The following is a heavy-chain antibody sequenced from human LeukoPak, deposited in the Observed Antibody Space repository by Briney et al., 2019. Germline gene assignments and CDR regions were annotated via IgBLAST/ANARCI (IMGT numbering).Heavy chain of an antibody. J-gene: IGHJ6*02. CDR3: ARGRKKHSCQLLFIYYYYGMDV. D-gene: IGHD2-2*01. Sequence: ASVKVSCKASGYTFTSYDINWVRQATGQGLEWMGWMNPNSGNTGYAQKFQGRVTMTRNTSISTAYMELSSLRSEDTAVYYCARGRKKHSCQLLFIYYYYGMDVWGQGTTVTVSS. V-gene: IGHV1-8*01. CDR2: MNPNSGNT. CDR1: GYTFTSYD.